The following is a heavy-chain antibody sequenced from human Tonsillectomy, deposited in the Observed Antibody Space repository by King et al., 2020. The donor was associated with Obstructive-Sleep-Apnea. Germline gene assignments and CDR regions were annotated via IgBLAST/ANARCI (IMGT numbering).Heavy chain of an antibody. CDR2: VWSGGNNE. D-gene: IGHD3-16*01. CDR1: GFAFSNSD. CDR3: ARAQPLMRTFGGGIGGPDY. J-gene: IGHJ4*02. V-gene: IGHV3-33*01. Sequence: HVQLVESGGGVVPPGRSLRLSCAASGFAFSNSDMHWVRQAPGKGLEWVASVWSGGNNEEYGDTVKGRVTISRDNSKNTLYLELFSLRVDDTAVYYCARAQPLMRTFGGGIGGPDYWGQGTLVTVSS.